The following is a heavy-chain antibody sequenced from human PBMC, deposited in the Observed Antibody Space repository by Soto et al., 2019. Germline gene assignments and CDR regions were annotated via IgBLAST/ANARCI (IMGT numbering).Heavy chain of an antibody. V-gene: IGHV4-59*01. D-gene: IGHD5-12*01. CDR3: ARSGASGYDYPEDYYYYYYMDV. CDR1: GGSISSYY. Sequence: PSETLSLTCTVSGGSISSYYWSWIRQPPGKGLEWIGYIYYSGSTNYNPSLKSRVTISVDTSKNQFSLKLSSVTAADTAVYYCARSGASGYDYPEDYYYYYYMDVWGKGTTVTVSS. J-gene: IGHJ6*03. CDR2: IYYSGST.